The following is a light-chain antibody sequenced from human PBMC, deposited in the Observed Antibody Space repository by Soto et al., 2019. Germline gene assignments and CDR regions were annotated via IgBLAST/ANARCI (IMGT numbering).Light chain of an antibody. CDR1: SSDLDGYNY. CDR3: TSYTNSKAYIL. J-gene: IGLJ2*01. V-gene: IGLV2-14*01. Sequence: QSALTQPASVSGSPGQSITISCTGTSSDLDGYNYVSWYQQYPGKAPKLVICEVTSRPSGISDRFSGSKSGNTAFLTISGLQAEDEADYFCTSYTNSKAYILFGGGTKLTVL. CDR2: EVT.